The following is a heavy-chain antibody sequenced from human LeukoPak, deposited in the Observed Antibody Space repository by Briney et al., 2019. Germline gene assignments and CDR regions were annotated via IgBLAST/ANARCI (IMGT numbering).Heavy chain of an antibody. CDR1: GFTFSNPW. J-gene: IGHJ4*02. D-gene: IGHD6-19*01. V-gene: IGHV3-74*01. Sequence: GGSLRLSCAASGFTFSNPWMHWVRQAPGKGLVWISLINTDGSTTIYADSVKGRFTISRDNAKNTLYLQMNSLRPEDTAVYYCARREGSGWYYFDYWGQGTLVTVSS. CDR3: ARREGSGWYYFDY. CDR2: INTDGSTT.